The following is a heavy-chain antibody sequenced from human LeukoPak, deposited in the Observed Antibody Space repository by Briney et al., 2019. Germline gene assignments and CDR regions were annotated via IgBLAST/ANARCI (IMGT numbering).Heavy chain of an antibody. Sequence: PGWSLRLPCAASGFTFSDNYMTWVRQAPGKGLEWVSSIYSAGATHYAESVKGRFTISRDNSKNTLYLQMNSLRAEDMAVYYCARIEWERLGRAFDIWGQGTMVTVSS. CDR2: IYSAGAT. J-gene: IGHJ3*02. V-gene: IGHV3-53*01. D-gene: IGHD1-26*01. CDR3: ARIEWERLGRAFDI. CDR1: GFTFSDNY.